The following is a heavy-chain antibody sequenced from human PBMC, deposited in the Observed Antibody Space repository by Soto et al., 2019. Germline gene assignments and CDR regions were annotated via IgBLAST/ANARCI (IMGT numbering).Heavy chain of an antibody. V-gene: IGHV3-23*01. CDR3: AKDKWLDRYYFDY. Sequence: GGSLRLSCAASGFTFSSYAMSWVRQAPGKGLEWVSAISGSGGSTYYADSVKGRFTISRDNSKNTLYLQMNSLRAEGTAVYYCAKDKWLDRYYFDYWGQGTLVTVSS. D-gene: IGHD6-19*01. J-gene: IGHJ4*02. CDR2: ISGSGGST. CDR1: GFTFSSYA.